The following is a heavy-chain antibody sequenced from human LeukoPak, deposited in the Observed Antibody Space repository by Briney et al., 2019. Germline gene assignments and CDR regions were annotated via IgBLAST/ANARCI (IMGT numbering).Heavy chain of an antibody. D-gene: IGHD3-22*01. CDR1: GGSISSSSYY. J-gene: IGHJ4*02. CDR2: IYYSGSA. V-gene: IGHV4-39*01. Sequence: SETLSLTCTVSGGSISSSSYYWGWIRQPPGKGLEWIGSIYYSGSAYYNPSLKSRVTISVDTSKNQFSLKLSSVTAADTAVYYCARLYYYDSSGSPHWGQGTLVTVSS. CDR3: ARLYYYDSSGSPH.